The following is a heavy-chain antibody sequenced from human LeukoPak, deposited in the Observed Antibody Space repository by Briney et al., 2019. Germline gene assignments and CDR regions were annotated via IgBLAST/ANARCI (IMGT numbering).Heavy chain of an antibody. D-gene: IGHD3-3*01. CDR2: ISYDGSNK. J-gene: IGHJ4*02. V-gene: IGHV3-30-3*01. Sequence: GRSLRLSCAASGFTFSTYAMHWVRQAPGKGLEWVAVISYDGSNKYYADSVKGRFTISRNNSKNTLYLQMNSLRAEDTAVYYCARDSGERAPLYRFLEWSSIFDYWGQGTLVTVSS. CDR1: GFTFSTYA. CDR3: ARDSGERAPLYRFLEWSSIFDY.